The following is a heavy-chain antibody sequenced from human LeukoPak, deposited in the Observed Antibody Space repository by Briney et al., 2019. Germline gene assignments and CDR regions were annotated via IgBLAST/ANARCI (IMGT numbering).Heavy chain of an antibody. Sequence: GGSLRLSCAGSGFTFSSYSMNWVRQAPGKGLEWVSSISSSGTYIRNADSVEGRFTISRDNAKNSLHLQMNSLRAEDTAVYFCARVGCSGGSCNSRGTLNYGMDVWGQGTTVTVSS. V-gene: IGHV3-21*01. CDR2: ISSSGTYI. CDR3: ARVGCSGGSCNSRGTLNYGMDV. D-gene: IGHD2-15*01. J-gene: IGHJ6*02. CDR1: GFTFSSYS.